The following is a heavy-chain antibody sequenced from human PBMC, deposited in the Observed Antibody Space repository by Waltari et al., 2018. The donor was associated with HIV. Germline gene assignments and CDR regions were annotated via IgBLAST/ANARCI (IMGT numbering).Heavy chain of an antibody. V-gene: IGHV1-46*01. CDR1: GYILSSHY. CDR3: ASPIIGRGLDTMDV. D-gene: IGHD3-10*01. Sequence: QVQLVQSGAEVRKPGASVKLSCKASGYILSSHYLHWVRQAPGEGLEWMGMINPSGGSTRFAQKFQGRVTMTRDTSTYTVYMEVSSLTSEDTAVYYCASPIIGRGLDTMDVWGQGTTVTVSS. J-gene: IGHJ6*02. CDR2: INPSGGST.